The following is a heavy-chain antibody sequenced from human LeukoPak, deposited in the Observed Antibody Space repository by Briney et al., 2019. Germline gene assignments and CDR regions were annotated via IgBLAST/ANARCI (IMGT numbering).Heavy chain of an antibody. CDR2: IYSGGST. J-gene: IGHJ6*02. D-gene: IGHD3-10*01. Sequence: GGSLRLSCAASGFTFSSYAMSWVRQAPGKGLEWVSVIYSGGSTYYADSVKGRFTISRDNSKNTLYLQMNSLRAEDTAVYYCAREGEYYGSSLYGMDVWGQGTTVTVSS. V-gene: IGHV3-66*01. CDR3: AREGEYYGSSLYGMDV. CDR1: GFTFSSYA.